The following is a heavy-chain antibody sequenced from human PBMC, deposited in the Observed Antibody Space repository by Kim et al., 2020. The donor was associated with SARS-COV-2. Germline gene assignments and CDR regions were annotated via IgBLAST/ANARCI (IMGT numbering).Heavy chain of an antibody. D-gene: IGHD1-26*01. CDR2: IKGDGSEK. V-gene: IGHV3-7*01. Sequence: GGSLRLSCAASGFTFSNYWMSWVRQAPGKGLEWVANIKGDGSEKKYLDSVKGRFTISRDNAKNSVYLQMNSLRVEDTAVYYCASPWGTVGANCGQGTLVT. CDR3: ASPWGTVGAN. CDR1: GFTFSNYW. J-gene: IGHJ4*02.